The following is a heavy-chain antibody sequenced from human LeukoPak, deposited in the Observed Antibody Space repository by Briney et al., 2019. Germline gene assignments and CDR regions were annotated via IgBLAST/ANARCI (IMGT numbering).Heavy chain of an antibody. CDR3: ASTNCSSTNCFGANWFDP. V-gene: IGHV4-30-4*08. CDR1: GVSITSGDYY. Sequence: ASETLSLTCTVSGVSITSGDYYWSWIRQPPGRGLEWIGYLYYTGSTYYNPSLKSRVTISVDTSKSQFSLKLSSVTAADTAVYFCASTNCSSTNCFGANWFDPWGQGTLVTVSS. D-gene: IGHD2-2*01. J-gene: IGHJ5*02. CDR2: LYYTGST.